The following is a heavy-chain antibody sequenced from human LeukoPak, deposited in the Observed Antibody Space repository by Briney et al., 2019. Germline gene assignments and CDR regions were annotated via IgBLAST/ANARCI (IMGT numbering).Heavy chain of an antibody. CDR3: ARDHVYGGADY. CDR2: TSGDGITT. J-gene: IGHJ4*02. V-gene: IGHV3-43*02. D-gene: IGHD5/OR15-5a*01. CDR1: GFTFHNYA. Sequence: GGSLRLSCAASGFTFHNYAIHWVRQAPGKGLEWVSLTSGDGITTYFADSVEGRFTISRDNSKSSLFLQMNSLRTEDTALYYCARDHVYGGADYWGQGTLVTVSS.